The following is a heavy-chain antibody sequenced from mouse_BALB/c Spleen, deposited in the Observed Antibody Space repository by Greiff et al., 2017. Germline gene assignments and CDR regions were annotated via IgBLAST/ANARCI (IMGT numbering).Heavy chain of an antibody. CDR2: IWSGGST. CDR1: GFSLTSYG. CDR3: ARKVYGNLYYFDY. J-gene: IGHJ2*01. Sequence: QVQLQQSGPGLVQPSQSLSITCTVSGFSLTSYGVHWVRQSPGKGLEWLGVIWSGGSTDYNAAFISRLSISKDNSKSQVFFKMNSLQADDTAIYYCARKVYGNLYYFDYWGQGTTLTVSS. V-gene: IGHV2-4-1*01. D-gene: IGHD2-1*01.